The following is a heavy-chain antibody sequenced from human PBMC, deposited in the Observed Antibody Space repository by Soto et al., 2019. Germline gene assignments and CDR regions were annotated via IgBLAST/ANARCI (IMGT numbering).Heavy chain of an antibody. J-gene: IGHJ5*02. Sequence: ASVKVSCKASGYTFTSYDISWVRQATGQGLEWMGWMNPNSGNTGYAQKFQGRVTMTRNTSISTAYMELSSLRSEDTAVYYCARRPSRRAAVGRLNWFDPWGQGTLVTVSS. V-gene: IGHV1-8*01. CDR2: MNPNSGNT. D-gene: IGHD6-13*01. CDR3: ARRPSRRAAVGRLNWFDP. CDR1: GYTFTSYD.